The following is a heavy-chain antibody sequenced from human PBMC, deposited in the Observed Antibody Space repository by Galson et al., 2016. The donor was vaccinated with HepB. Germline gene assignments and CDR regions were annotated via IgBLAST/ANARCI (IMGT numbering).Heavy chain of an antibody. Sequence: SLRLSCAASGFTFSSYGIHWVRQAPGEGLEWVAGIWYDGSNKYYADSVKGRFTISRDNSKNTLYLQMNSLRAEDTAVYYCARDQVYFGSGSHYTNWFDPWGQGTLVTVSS. CDR1: GFTFSSYG. V-gene: IGHV3-33*01. CDR2: IWYDGSNK. D-gene: IGHD3-10*01. CDR3: ARDQVYFGSGSHYTNWFDP. J-gene: IGHJ5*02.